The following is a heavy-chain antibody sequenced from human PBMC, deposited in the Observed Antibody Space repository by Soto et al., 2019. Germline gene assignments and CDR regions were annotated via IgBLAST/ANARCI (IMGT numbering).Heavy chain of an antibody. CDR2: INHSGST. J-gene: IGHJ6*02. D-gene: IGHD5-12*01. Sequence: QVQLQQWGAGLLKPSETLSLTCAVYGGSFSGYYWSWIRQPPGKGLEWIGEINHSGSTNYNPSLKSRVTISVDTSKNQFSLKLSSVTAADTAVYYCARGDSGYGSPSPGAYYYGMDVWGQGTTVTVSS. V-gene: IGHV4-34*01. CDR1: GGSFSGYY. CDR3: ARGDSGYGSPSPGAYYYGMDV.